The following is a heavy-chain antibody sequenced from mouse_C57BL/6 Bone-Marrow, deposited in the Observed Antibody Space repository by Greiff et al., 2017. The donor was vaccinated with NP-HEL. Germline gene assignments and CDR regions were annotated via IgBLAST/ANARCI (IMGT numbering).Heavy chain of an antibody. CDR2: ISNGGGST. CDR1: GFTFSDYY. Sequence: EVQLVEPGGGLVQPGGSLKLSCAASGFTFSDYYMYWVRQTPEKRLEWVAYISNGGGSTYYPDTVKGRFTISRDNAKNTLYLQMSRLKSEDTAMYYCASHRYGTYWGQGTLVTVSA. V-gene: IGHV5-12*01. CDR3: ASHRYGTY. J-gene: IGHJ3*01. D-gene: IGHD2-12*01.